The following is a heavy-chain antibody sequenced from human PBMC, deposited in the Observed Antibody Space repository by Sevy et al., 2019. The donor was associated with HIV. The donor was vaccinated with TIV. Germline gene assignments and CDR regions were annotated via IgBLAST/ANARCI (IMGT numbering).Heavy chain of an antibody. Sequence: GGSLRLSCAASGFNVNDNYMTWVRQAPGKGLEWVSIIHADGSSYYADSVKGRFTMSRDDSKNIVNLQMNRLRADDTAGYYCARDRRFCGNECYLYYYYGMDVWGQGTAVTVSS. J-gene: IGHJ6*02. CDR3: ARDRRFCGNECYLYYYYGMDV. V-gene: IGHV3-53*01. CDR2: IHADGSS. CDR1: GFNVNDNY. D-gene: IGHD3-16*02.